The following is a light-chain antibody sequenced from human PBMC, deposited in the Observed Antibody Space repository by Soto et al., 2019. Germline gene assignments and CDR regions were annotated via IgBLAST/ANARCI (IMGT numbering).Light chain of an antibody. V-gene: IGLV2-8*01. CDR2: EVT. Sequence: QSVLTQPPSASGSPGQSVTISCTGTSSDVGVYNYVSWYQQHPGKAPKLMIYEVTERPSGVPDRFSGSKSVNTASLTVSGLQAEDEADYYCSSYAGTNTWVFGVGTKLTVL. J-gene: IGLJ3*02. CDR3: SSYAGTNTWV. CDR1: SSDVGVYNY.